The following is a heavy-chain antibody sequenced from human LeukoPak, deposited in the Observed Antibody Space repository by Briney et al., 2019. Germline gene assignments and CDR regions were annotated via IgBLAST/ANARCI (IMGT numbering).Heavy chain of an antibody. CDR2: ISCSGGST. CDR1: GFTFRSYV. V-gene: IGHV3-23*01. D-gene: IGHD6-13*01. Sequence: GGSLRLSCAASGFTFRSYVMSWVRQAPGKGLEWVSAISCSGGSTYYADSVKRRSTISRDNSKNTLYLQMNSLRAEDTAVYYCAKADSSSWWCYFHYWGQGTLLTL. CDR3: AKADSSSWWCYFHY. J-gene: IGHJ4*02.